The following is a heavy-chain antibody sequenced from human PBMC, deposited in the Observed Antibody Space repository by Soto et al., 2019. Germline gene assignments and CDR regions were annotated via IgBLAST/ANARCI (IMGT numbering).Heavy chain of an antibody. CDR3: TREAIVVIPAAQPSHFDS. D-gene: IGHD2-2*01. CDR2: IIPILGTA. CDR1: RVAFSKFI. J-gene: IGHJ4*02. V-gene: IGHV1-69*13. Sequence: SVKVSCKASRVAFSKFIVTWVRQAPGLGLEWVGGIIPILGTANYAQKFQGRVTITADESTSTSYMEVNNLRSADTAVYYCTREAIVVIPAAQPSHFDSWGQGTRVTVSS.